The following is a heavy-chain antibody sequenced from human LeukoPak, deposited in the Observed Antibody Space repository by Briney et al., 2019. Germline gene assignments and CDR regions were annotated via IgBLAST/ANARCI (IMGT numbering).Heavy chain of an antibody. V-gene: IGHV3-21*01. CDR2: ISSSSTYI. CDR3: ARGTAGEFDY. J-gene: IGHJ4*02. Sequence: PGGSLRLSCAASGFTFSSYSMNWVRQAPGKGLEWVSSISSSSTYIYYADSVKGRFTISRDNAKNSLYLQMNSLRAEVTAVYFCARGTAGEFDYWGQGTLVTVSS. D-gene: IGHD6-13*01. CDR1: GFTFSSYS.